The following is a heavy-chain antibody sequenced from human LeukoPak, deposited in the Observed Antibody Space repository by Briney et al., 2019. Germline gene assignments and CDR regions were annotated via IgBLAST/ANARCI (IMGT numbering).Heavy chain of an antibody. CDR3: ARVVIDNCYGSGSIGSWFDP. CDR1: GGSISSSSYY. V-gene: IGHV4-39*07. CDR2: IYYSGST. Sequence: SETLSLTCTVSGGSISSSSYYWGWIRQPPGKGLEWIGSIYYSGSTYYNPSLKSRVTISVDTSENQFSLKLSSVTAADTAVYYCARVVIDNCYGSGSIGSWFDPWGQGTLVTVSS. D-gene: IGHD3-10*01. J-gene: IGHJ5*02.